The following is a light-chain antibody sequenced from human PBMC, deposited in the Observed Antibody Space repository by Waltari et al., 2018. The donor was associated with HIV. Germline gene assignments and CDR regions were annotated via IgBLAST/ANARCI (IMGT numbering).Light chain of an antibody. CDR2: DND. CDR1: SSNLGKHH. V-gene: IGLV1-51*01. CDR3: GTWDTSLNVWV. Sequence: QSVLTHPPSVPAAPGQTVTISCPGTSSNLGKHHLCWYQHLPGTAPKLLIYDNDRRPSGIPDRFSGSKSGTSATLGVSGLQTGDEADYYCGTWDTSLNVWVFGGGTKLTVL. J-gene: IGLJ3*02.